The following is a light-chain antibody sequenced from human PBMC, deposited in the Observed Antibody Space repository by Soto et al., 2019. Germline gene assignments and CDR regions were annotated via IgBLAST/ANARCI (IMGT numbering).Light chain of an antibody. Sequence: DIQRTQSPSTLSASVGDRVTITCRASQSISSWLAWYQQKPGKAPKLLIYDVSSLESGVPLRFSGSGSGTEFTLTISSLQSDDFAIYYCQHYNSDSWTFGQGTQVESK. CDR1: QSISSW. J-gene: IGKJ1*01. CDR3: QHYNSDSWT. CDR2: DVS. V-gene: IGKV1-5*01.